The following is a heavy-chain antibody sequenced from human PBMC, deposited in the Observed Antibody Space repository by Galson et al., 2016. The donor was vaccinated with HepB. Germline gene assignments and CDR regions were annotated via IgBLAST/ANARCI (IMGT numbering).Heavy chain of an antibody. J-gene: IGHJ4*02. CDR2: IIPIFGTA. V-gene: IGHV1-69*01. CDR3: ASSAAAGGDDYFDY. Sequence: QSGAEVKKPGESLKISCKASGGTFSSYAITWVRQAPGQGLEWMGGIIPIFGTANYAQKFQGRVTITADESTSTACMELSSLRSEDTAVYYCASSAAAGGDDYFDYWGQGTLVTVSS. CDR1: GGTFSSYA. D-gene: IGHD6-13*01.